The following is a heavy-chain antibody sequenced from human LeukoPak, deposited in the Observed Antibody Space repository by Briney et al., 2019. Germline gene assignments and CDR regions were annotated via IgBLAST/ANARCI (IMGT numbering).Heavy chain of an antibody. J-gene: IGHJ4*02. CDR1: GTSISSHY. CDR3: ATHENSYGYYYFDY. V-gene: IGHV4-59*08. D-gene: IGHD5-18*01. Sequence: SETLSLTCTVSGTSISSHYWNWIRQPPGKGLEWVGYIYYTGSTNYNPSLKSRVTISLGTTKNQLFLRLSSVDAAETAGYYCATHENSYGYYYFDYWGQGTLVTVSS. CDR2: IYYTGST.